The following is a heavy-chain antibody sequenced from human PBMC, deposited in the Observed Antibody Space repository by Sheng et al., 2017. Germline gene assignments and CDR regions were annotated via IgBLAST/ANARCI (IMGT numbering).Heavy chain of an antibody. CDR3: AKGVARGPDAFDI. Sequence: EVQLVESGGGLVQPGGTLRLSCAASGFTFSSYGMSWVRQAPGKGLEWVSAISGSGGSTYYADSVKGRFTISRDNSKNTLYLQMNSLRAEDTAVYYCAKGVARGPDAFDIWGQGTMVTVSS. J-gene: IGHJ3*02. CDR1: GFTFSSYG. V-gene: IGHV3-23*04. CDR2: ISGSGGST. D-gene: IGHD2-15*01.